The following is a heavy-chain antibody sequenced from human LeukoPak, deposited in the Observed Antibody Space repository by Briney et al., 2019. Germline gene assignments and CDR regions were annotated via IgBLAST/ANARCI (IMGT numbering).Heavy chain of an antibody. CDR2: SGSGGNT. V-gene: IGHV3-23*01. Sequence: SGSGGNTYYADSVKGRFTISRDNSKNTLYLQMISLRAEDTAVYYYARSPQEIFDFWGQGTLVTVSS. CDR3: ARSPQEIFDF. J-gene: IGHJ4*02.